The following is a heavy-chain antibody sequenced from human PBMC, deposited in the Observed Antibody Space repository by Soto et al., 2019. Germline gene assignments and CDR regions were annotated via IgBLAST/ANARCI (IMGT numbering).Heavy chain of an antibody. CDR1: GYDFTTYG. J-gene: IGHJ4*02. CDR2: ISAHNGNT. D-gene: IGHD1-1*01. V-gene: IGHV1-18*01. Sequence: QVHLVQSGAEVKKPGASVKVSCKGSGYDFTTYGITWVRQAPGQGLEWMAWISAHNGNTDYAQKLXRXVXXTRDTSTSTASMELRSLRSDDTAVYYCARGRYGDYWGQGALVTVSS. CDR3: ARGRYGDY.